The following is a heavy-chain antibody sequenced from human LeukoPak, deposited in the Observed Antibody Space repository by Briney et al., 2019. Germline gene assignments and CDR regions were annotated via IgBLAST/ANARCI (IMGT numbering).Heavy chain of an antibody. J-gene: IGHJ6*02. CDR3: ARDLRDSSGHSVYYYYYGMDV. Sequence: GGSLRLSCAASGFTFSSYSMNWVRQAPGKGLEWVSYISTSSSTIYYADSVKGRFTISRDNAKNSLYLQMNSLRAEDTAVYYCARDLRDSSGHSVYYYYYGMDVWGQGTTVTVSS. CDR1: GFTFSSYS. CDR2: ISTSSSTI. D-gene: IGHD3-22*01. V-gene: IGHV3-48*04.